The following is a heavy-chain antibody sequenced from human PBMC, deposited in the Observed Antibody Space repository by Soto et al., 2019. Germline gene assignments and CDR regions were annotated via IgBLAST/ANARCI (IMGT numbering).Heavy chain of an antibody. CDR1: GYSFTSYW. J-gene: IGHJ6*02. Sequence: PGESLKISCKGSGYSFTSYWISWVRQMPGKGLEWMGRIDPSDSYTNYSPSFQGHVTILADKSISTAYLQWSSLKASDTAMYYCARRGSYGSGSYYDYYGMDVWGQGTTVTVSS. CDR2: IDPSDSYT. CDR3: ARRGSYGSGSYYDYYGMDV. D-gene: IGHD3-10*01. V-gene: IGHV5-10-1*01.